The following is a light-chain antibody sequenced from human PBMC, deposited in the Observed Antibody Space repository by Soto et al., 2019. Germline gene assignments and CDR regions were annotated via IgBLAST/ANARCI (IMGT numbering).Light chain of an antibody. CDR3: QQYHNLWS. V-gene: IGKV3-15*01. CDR2: RAS. Sequence: IALTQSPATGSVSPVDIVTLSFLASQNIYSNLGWYQQRPGQAPRLIIYRASARPTGIPARFSGSGSGTEFTLTISSLQSEDFATYYCQQYHNLWSFGRGTKVDIK. J-gene: IGKJ1*01. CDR1: QNIYSN.